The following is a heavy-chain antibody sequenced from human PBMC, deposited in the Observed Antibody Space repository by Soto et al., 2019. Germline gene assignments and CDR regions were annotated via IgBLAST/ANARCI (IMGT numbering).Heavy chain of an antibody. CDR1: GYTFTSYD. CDR2: MNPNSGNT. V-gene: IGHV1-8*01. Sequence: ASVKVSCKASGYTFTSYDINCVRQSTLQGLDGMGWMNPNSGNTGYAQKFQGRVTMTRNTSISTAYMELSSLRSEDTAVYYCARWGIVVVPAAIHYYYYYGMDVWGQGTTVTVSS. CDR3: ARWGIVVVPAAIHYYYYYGMDV. D-gene: IGHD2-2*01. J-gene: IGHJ6*02.